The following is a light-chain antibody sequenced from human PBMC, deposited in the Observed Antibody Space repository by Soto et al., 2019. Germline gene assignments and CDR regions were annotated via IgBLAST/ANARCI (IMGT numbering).Light chain of an antibody. V-gene: IGKV3-20*01. CDR2: GAS. J-gene: IGKJ1*01. Sequence: ETVLTQSPGTLSLSPGERATLSCRASQSVSSSDLAWYQQKPGQAPRLLIYGASRRATGIPDRFSGSGSGTDFTLTISTLETEDFAVSYCQKYGRSPPSWTFGQGTKVEIK. CDR3: QKYGRSPPSWT. CDR1: QSVSSSD.